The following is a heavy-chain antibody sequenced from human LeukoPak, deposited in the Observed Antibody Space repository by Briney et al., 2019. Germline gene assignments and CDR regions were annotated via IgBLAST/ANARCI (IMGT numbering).Heavy chain of an antibody. D-gene: IGHD4-17*01. Sequence: ASVKVSCKASGYTFTGYYIHWVRQAPGKGLEWMGGFDPEDGETIYAQRYQGRVTMTEDTSTDTAYMELSSLRSEDTAVYYCATGLGDYDDYWGQRTLVTVSS. J-gene: IGHJ4*02. V-gene: IGHV1-24*01. CDR1: GYTFTGYY. CDR2: FDPEDGET. CDR3: ATGLGDYDDY.